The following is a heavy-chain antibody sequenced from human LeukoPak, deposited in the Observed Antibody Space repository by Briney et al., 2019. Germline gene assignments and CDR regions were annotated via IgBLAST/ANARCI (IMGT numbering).Heavy chain of an antibody. CDR1: GFTVSSNY. Sequence: GGSLRLSCAASGFTVSSNYMSWVRQAPGKGLEWVSVIYSGGSTYYADSVKGRFTISRDNSKNTLYLQMNSLRAEDTAVYYCASSTRPGYSSSWYAFDIWGQGQWSPSLQ. CDR2: IYSGGST. D-gene: IGHD6-13*01. CDR3: ASSTRPGYSSSWYAFDI. J-gene: IGHJ3*02. V-gene: IGHV3-53*01.